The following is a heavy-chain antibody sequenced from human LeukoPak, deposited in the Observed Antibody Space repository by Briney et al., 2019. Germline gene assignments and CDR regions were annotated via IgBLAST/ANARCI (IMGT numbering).Heavy chain of an antibody. Sequence: ASVKVSCKASGYTFTSYYMHWVRQAPGQGLEWMGIINPSGGSTSYAQKFQGRVTMTRDTSTSTVYMELSSLRSEDTAVYYCARTDYGDYGGETNAFDIWGQGTMVTVSS. V-gene: IGHV1-46*01. CDR3: ARTDYGDYGGETNAFDI. D-gene: IGHD4-17*01. J-gene: IGHJ3*02. CDR1: GYTFTSYY. CDR2: INPSGGST.